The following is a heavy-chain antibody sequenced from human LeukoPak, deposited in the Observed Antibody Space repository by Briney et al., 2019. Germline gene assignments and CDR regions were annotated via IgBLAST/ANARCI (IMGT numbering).Heavy chain of an antibody. V-gene: IGHV3-11*03. Sequence: GGSLRLSCAASGFTFSDYYMSWIRQAPGKGLEWVSYISSSSSYTNYADSVKGRFTISRDNSKNTLFLQMNSLRAEDTAIYYCAKRPAAVRGVIPYLDYWGQGTLVTVSS. D-gene: IGHD3-10*02. CDR2: ISSSSSYT. CDR3: AKRPAAVRGVIPYLDY. CDR1: GFTFSDYY. J-gene: IGHJ4*02.